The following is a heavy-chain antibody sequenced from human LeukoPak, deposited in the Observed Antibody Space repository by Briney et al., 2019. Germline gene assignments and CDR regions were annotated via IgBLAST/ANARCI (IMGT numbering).Heavy chain of an antibody. CDR1: GYSLTSYW. J-gene: IGHJ3*02. D-gene: IGHD3-10*01. Sequence: GESLKISCKGSGYSLTSYWIGWVRQMPGKGLEWMGIIYPGDSDTRYSPSFQGQVTISADKSISTAYLQWSSLKASDTAMYYCARHLYYGSGRADAFDIWGQGTMVTVSS. CDR2: IYPGDSDT. CDR3: ARHLYYGSGRADAFDI. V-gene: IGHV5-51*01.